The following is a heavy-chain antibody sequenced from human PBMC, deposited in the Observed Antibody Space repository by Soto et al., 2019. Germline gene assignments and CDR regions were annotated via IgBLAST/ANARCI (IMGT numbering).Heavy chain of an antibody. V-gene: IGHV3-23*01. D-gene: IGHD3-10*01. CDR1: GFTFTNYA. J-gene: IGHJ6*02. Sequence: EVQLLESGGGLVQPGGSLRLSCAASGFTFTNYAMSWVRQAPGKGLEWVSTISASGGSKYHADSLKGRFTISRDNSKNTPSKQLNSLRDEDTAAYYCAKDMSGSGSYYIYGMDVWGQGTTVTVS. CDR3: AKDMSGSGSYYIYGMDV. CDR2: ISASGGSK.